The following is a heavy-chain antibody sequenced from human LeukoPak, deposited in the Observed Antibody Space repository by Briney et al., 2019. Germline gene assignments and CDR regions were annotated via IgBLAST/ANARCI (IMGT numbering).Heavy chain of an antibody. CDR3: ARLSDFWSGYGSGNFDY. D-gene: IGHD3-3*01. CDR2: IYTSGST. J-gene: IGHJ4*02. Sequence: PSETLSLTCTVSGGSIGSYYWSWIRQPPGKGLEWIGYIYTSGSTNYNPSLKSRVTISVDTSKNQFSLKLSSVTAADTAVYYCARLSDFWSGYGSGNFDYWGQGTLVTVSS. CDR1: GGSIGSYY. V-gene: IGHV4-4*09.